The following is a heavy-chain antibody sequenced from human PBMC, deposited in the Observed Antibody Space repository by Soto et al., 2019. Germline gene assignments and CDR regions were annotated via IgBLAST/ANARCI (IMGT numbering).Heavy chain of an antibody. Sequence: GGSLRLSCAASGFTFSSYAMSWVRQAPGKGLEWVSDISSSSGTTYYADSVRGRFTISRDNAKNSLYLQMNSLRDEDTAVYYCARQMHFDYWGQGTLVTVSS. V-gene: IGHV3-48*02. J-gene: IGHJ4*02. CDR3: ARQMHFDY. CDR1: GFTFSSYA. CDR2: ISSSSGTT.